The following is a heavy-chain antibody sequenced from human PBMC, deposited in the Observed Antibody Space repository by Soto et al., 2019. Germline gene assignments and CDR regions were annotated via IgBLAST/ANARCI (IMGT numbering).Heavy chain of an antibody. CDR2: IYYSGST. J-gene: IGHJ4*02. CDR1: GGSISSYF. Sequence: SETLSLTCTVSGGSISSYFLNWIRQPPGKGLEWIGYIYYSGSTNYNPSLKSRVTISVDTSKNQFSLRLTSVPAADTAVYYCARSLFPSYTSSWLIFDYWGQGALVTVSS. CDR3: ARSLFPSYTSSWLIFDY. D-gene: IGHD6-13*01. V-gene: IGHV4-59*01.